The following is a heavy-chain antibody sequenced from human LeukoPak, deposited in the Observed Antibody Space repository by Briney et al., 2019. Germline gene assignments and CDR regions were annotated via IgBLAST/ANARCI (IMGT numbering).Heavy chain of an antibody. J-gene: IGHJ5*02. CDR2: ISYDGSNK. Sequence: GRSLRLSCAASGFTFSSYAMHWVRQAPGKGLEWVAVISYDGSNKYYADSVKGRFTISRDNSKNTLYLQMNSLRGEDTAVYYCARGPTGYSSGAWGQGTLVTVSS. CDR1: GFTFSSYA. CDR3: ARGPTGYSSGA. V-gene: IGHV3-30*14. D-gene: IGHD6-19*01.